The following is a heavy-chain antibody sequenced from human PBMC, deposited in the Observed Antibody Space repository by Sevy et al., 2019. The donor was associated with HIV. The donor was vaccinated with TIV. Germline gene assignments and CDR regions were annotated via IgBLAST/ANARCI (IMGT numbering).Heavy chain of an antibody. J-gene: IGHJ4*02. CDR3: ARLSSSGYEY. V-gene: IGHV5-51*01. CDR2: VYPRDSDT. D-gene: IGHD3-22*01. Sequence: GESLKISCKASGYSFIPYWIGWVRQMPGKGLEWMGIVYPRDSDTRYSPSFQGHVTISADKSISTAYLQWSSLKASDTAMYYCARLSSSGYEYWGQGTLVTVSS. CDR1: GYSFIPYW.